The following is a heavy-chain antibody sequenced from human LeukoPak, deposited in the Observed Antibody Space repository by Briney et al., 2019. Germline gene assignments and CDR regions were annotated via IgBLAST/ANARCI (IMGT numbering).Heavy chain of an antibody. CDR1: GGSVTDYY. Sequence: PSETLSLTCTVSGGSVTDYYWSWIRQSPGKGLEWIGYIYYTGTSYNPSLKSRVTISADASKNQFSLKLISVTAADTAVYYCASRKLGNDYWGQGTLVTVSS. V-gene: IGHV4-59*02. CDR2: IYYTGT. J-gene: IGHJ4*02. CDR3: ASRKLGNDY. D-gene: IGHD7-27*01.